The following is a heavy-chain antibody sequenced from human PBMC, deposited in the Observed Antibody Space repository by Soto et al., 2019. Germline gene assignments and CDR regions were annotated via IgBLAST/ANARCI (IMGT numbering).Heavy chain of an antibody. CDR2: ITATGDRT. CDR3: ATMNGYFEY. V-gene: IGHV3-23*01. D-gene: IGHD3-22*01. CDR1: GFRLSSYS. Sequence: PGGSLRLSFADSGFRLSSYSMSWVRQTPGKGLEWVAAITATGDRTYYADSVTGRFTISRDNSKKTHYLQMTSLRAEDTAMYYCATMNGYFEYWGQGTPVTVS. J-gene: IGHJ4*02.